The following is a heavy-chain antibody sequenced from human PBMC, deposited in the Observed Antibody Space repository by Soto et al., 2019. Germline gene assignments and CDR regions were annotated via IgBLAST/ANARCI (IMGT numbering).Heavy chain of an antibody. J-gene: IGHJ1*01. CDR2: ISGSGGST. Sequence: QPGGSLRLSCAASGFTFSSEAMSWVRQAPGKGLEWVSAISGSGGSTYYADSVKGRFTISSDNSKNTLYLQMNSLRAEDMAVYYCANLYCGGDCPKYFQHWGQGTLVTVSS. CDR1: GFTFSSEA. V-gene: IGHV3-23*01. CDR3: ANLYCGGDCPKYFQH. D-gene: IGHD2-21*02.